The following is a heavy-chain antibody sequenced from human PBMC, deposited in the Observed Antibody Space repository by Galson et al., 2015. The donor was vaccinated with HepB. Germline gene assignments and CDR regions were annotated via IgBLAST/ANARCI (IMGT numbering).Heavy chain of an antibody. CDR1: GCTFTGYY. D-gene: IGHD6-13*01. J-gene: IGHJ4*02. Sequence: SVKVSCKASGCTFTGYYMHWVRQAPGQGLEWMGWINPNSGGTNYAQKFQGRVTMTRDTSISTAYMELSRLRSDDTAVYYCARDLGGIAAAGTNSWGQGTLVTVSS. CDR2: INPNSGGT. CDR3: ARDLGGIAAAGTNS. V-gene: IGHV1-2*02.